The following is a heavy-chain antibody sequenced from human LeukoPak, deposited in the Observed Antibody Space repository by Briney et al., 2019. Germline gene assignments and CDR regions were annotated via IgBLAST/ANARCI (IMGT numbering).Heavy chain of an antibody. CDR3: ARAPRYSSSWYVLSV. V-gene: IGHV1-69*01. Sequence: SVKVSCKASGGTFSSYAISWVRQAPGQGLEWMGGIIPIFGTANYAQKFQGRVTIIADESTSTAYMELSSLRSEDTAVYYCARAPRYSSSWYVLSVWGQGTLVTVSS. J-gene: IGHJ4*02. CDR2: IIPIFGTA. D-gene: IGHD6-13*01. CDR1: GGTFSSYA.